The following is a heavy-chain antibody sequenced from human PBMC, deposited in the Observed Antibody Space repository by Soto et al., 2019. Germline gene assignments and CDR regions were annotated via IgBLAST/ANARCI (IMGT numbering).Heavy chain of an antibody. CDR2: ISSSGNTI. J-gene: IGHJ5*02. CDR3: ARGARIIVAGRLNWFDP. D-gene: IGHD6-19*01. Sequence: QVQLVESGGGLVKPGGSLRLSCAASGFIFSDYYMSWIRQAPGKGLEWGSYISSSGNTIYYADSVKGRFTISRDNAKNSLYLQMNSLRAEDTAVYYCARGARIIVAGRLNWFDPWGQGTLVTVSS. V-gene: IGHV3-11*01. CDR1: GFIFSDYY.